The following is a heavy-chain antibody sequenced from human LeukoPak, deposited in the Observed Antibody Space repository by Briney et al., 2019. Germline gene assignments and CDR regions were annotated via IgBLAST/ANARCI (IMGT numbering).Heavy chain of an antibody. D-gene: IGHD1-26*01. CDR2: IYTSGST. J-gene: IGHJ4*02. CDR1: GGSISSYY. Sequence: SETLSLTCTVSGGSISSYYWSWVRQPPGKGLEWIGYIYTSGSTNYNPSLKSRVTISVATSKNQFSLKLSSVTAADTAVYYCARSLVGPDYYYFDYWGQGTLVTVSS. CDR3: ARSLVGPDYYYFDY. V-gene: IGHV4-4*09.